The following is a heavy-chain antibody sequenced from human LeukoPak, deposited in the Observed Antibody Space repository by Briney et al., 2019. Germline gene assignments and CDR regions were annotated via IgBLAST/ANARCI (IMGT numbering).Heavy chain of an antibody. J-gene: IGHJ3*02. V-gene: IGHV3-7*03. CDR2: IRQDGGDK. CDR1: GFTFSSYW. CDR3: AREGYYYDSSGYYQRGLTFDI. D-gene: IGHD3-22*01. Sequence: GGSLRLSCAASGFTFSSYWMSWVRQAPGKGLEWVANIRQDGGDKNYVDSMEGRFIISRDNSKNTLYLQMNSLRAEDTAVYYCAREGYYYDSSGYYQRGLTFDIWGQGTMVTVSS.